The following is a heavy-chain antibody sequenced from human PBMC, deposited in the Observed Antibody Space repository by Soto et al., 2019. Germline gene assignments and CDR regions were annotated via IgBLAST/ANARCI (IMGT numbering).Heavy chain of an antibody. V-gene: IGHV4-34*01. CDR3: ARGLIAAAGSYYYYGMDV. D-gene: IGHD6-13*01. Sequence: PSETLSLTCAVYGGSFSGYYWSWIRQPPGKGLEWIGEINHSGSTNYNPSLKSRVTISVDTSKNQFSLKLSSVTAADTAVYYCARGLIAAAGSYYYYGMDVWGQGTTVTVSS. J-gene: IGHJ6*02. CDR2: INHSGST. CDR1: GGSFSGYY.